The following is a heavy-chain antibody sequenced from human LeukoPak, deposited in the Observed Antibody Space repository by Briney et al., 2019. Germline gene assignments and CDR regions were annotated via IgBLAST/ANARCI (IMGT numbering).Heavy chain of an antibody. CDR2: IYPGDSNP. Sequence: GASLEISCKGSGSSFASSWIGWVRPLPGKGLEWMGIIYPGDSNPKYSPSFQGQVTISADKSISTAYLQWSSLQASDTAIYYCARVPAANGPGDYWGQGTLVTVSS. D-gene: IGHD2-15*01. J-gene: IGHJ4*02. V-gene: IGHV5-51*01. CDR1: GSSFASSW. CDR3: ARVPAANGPGDY.